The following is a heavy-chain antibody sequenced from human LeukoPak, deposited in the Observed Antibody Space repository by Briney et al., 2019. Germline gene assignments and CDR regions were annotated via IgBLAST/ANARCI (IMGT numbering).Heavy chain of an antibody. CDR1: GGSFSGYC. CDR2: IYYSGST. D-gene: IGHD1-26*01. CDR3: ASDSGSYLDTFDI. Sequence: PSETLSLTCAVYGGSFSGYCWSWIRQPPGKGLEWLGCIYYSGSTKYNPSLKSRVTISLDTSKNQFSLKLSSVTAADTAVYYCASDSGSYLDTFDIWGQGTMVTVSS. J-gene: IGHJ3*02. V-gene: IGHV4-59*08.